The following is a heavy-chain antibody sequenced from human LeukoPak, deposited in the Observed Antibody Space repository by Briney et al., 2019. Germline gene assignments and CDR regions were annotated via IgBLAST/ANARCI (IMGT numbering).Heavy chain of an antibody. V-gene: IGHV4-34*01. Sequence: PSETLSLTCAVYGGSFSDYYWSWIRQPPGKGLEWIGEINHSGSANYNPSLKSRVTISVDTSKNQFSLKLSSVTAADTAVYYCARAQTHIVVVPADVWGQGTTVTVSS. D-gene: IGHD2-2*01. CDR2: INHSGSA. CDR3: ARAQTHIVVVPADV. J-gene: IGHJ6*02. CDR1: GGSFSDYY.